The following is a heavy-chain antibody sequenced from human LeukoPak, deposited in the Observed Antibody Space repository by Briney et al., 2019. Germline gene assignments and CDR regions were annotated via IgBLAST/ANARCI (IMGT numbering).Heavy chain of an antibody. D-gene: IGHD3-10*01. Sequence: ASVKVSCKASGYTFTSYGISWVRQAPGQGLEWMGSISADNGKTNYVQKFQGRLTMTTDTSTSTAYMELRSLRSDDTAVYYCARGGSLWSPGRQYDYWGQGTLVTVSS. CDR1: GYTFTSYG. CDR3: ARGGSLWSPGRQYDY. J-gene: IGHJ4*02. V-gene: IGHV1-18*01. CDR2: ISADNGKT.